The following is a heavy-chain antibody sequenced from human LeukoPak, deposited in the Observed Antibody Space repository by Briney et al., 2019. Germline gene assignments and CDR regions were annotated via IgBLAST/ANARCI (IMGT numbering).Heavy chain of an antibody. J-gene: IGHJ6*03. CDR1: GGSISSGSYY. Sequence: PSQTLSLTCTVSGGSISSGSYYWSWIRQPAGKGLEWIGRIYTSGSTYYNPSLKSRVTISVDTSKNQFSLKLSSVTAADTAVYYCAREVSDSSWYGYHYYYYYMDVWGKGTTVTVSS. V-gene: IGHV4-61*02. D-gene: IGHD6-13*01. CDR3: AREVSDSSWYGYHYYYYYMDV. CDR2: IYTSGST.